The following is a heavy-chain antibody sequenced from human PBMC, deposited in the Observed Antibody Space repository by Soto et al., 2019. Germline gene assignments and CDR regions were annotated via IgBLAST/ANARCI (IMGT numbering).Heavy chain of an antibody. CDR3: GRDDYGIFPY. D-gene: IGHD3-10*01. J-gene: IGHJ4*02. Sequence: ASVKVSCKASGYSISAYYIHWVRQAPGQGLEWMGWIDPKNGGTVSAQKFQGKLTMTRDTSISTVYMDLSGLTSDDTALYYFGRDDYGIFPYWGQGSLVTVSS. CDR1: GYSISAYY. CDR2: IDPKNGGT. V-gene: IGHV1-2*02.